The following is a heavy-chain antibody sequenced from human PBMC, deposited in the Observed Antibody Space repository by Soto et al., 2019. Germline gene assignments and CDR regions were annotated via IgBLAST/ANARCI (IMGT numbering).Heavy chain of an antibody. V-gene: IGHV3-23*01. D-gene: IGHD6-13*01. CDR3: AKDREQQLEPIHFDY. J-gene: IGHJ4*02. CDR1: GFTFSSYA. CDR2: ISGSGGST. Sequence: GGSLRLSCAASGFTFSSYAMSWVRQAPGKGLEWVSAISGSGGSTYYADSVKGRFTISRDNSKNTLYLQMNSLRAEDTAVYYCAKDREQQLEPIHFDYWGQGTLVTVSS.